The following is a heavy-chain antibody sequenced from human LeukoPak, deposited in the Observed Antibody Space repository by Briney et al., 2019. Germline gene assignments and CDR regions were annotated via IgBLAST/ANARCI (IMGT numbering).Heavy chain of an antibody. D-gene: IGHD4-17*01. J-gene: IGHJ4*02. CDR2: MNPNSGNT. CDR1: GYTFTSYD. CDR3: ARRSLRHHLFDY. Sequence: GASVKVSSKASGYTFTSYDINWVRQATGQGLEWMGWMNPNSGNTGYAQKFQGRVTMTRNTSISTAYMELSSLRSEDTAVYYCARRSLRHHLFDYWGQGTLVTVSS. V-gene: IGHV1-8*01.